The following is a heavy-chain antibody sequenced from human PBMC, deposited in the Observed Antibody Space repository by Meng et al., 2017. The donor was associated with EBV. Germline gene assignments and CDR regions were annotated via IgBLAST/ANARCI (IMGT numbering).Heavy chain of an antibody. CDR2: IYWDDAK. J-gene: IGHJ4*02. CDR3: AHSKYYSDSGGYWDYFDD. CDR1: GVPLTTSGGG. Sequence: QIALMEAAPPVSHPPPPLLRTSTFSGVPLTTSGGGVGWIRQPPGKALEWLAVIYWDDAKRYSPSLKNRLTITKDTSKNQVVLTMTNMDPVDTATYFCAHSKYYSDSGGYWDYFDDWGQGTLVTVSS. D-gene: IGHD3-10*01. V-gene: IGHV2-5*02.